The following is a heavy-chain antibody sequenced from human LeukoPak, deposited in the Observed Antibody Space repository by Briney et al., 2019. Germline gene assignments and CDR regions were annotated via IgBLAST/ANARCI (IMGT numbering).Heavy chain of an antibody. V-gene: IGHV4-38-2*02. Sequence: SETLSLTCTVSGYSINSGYYWGWIRQPPGKGLEWIGSIYYSGSTYYNPSLKSRVTISVDTSKNQFSLKLSSVTAADTAVYYCARLGSGSYLLYWGQGTLVTVSS. CDR2: IYYSGST. CDR3: ARLGSGSYLLY. J-gene: IGHJ4*02. CDR1: GYSINSGYY. D-gene: IGHD1-26*01.